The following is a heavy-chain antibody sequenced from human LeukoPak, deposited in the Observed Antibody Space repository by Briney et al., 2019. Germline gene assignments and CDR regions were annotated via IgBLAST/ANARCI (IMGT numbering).Heavy chain of an antibody. CDR2: INPNSGGT. D-gene: IGHD2-2*01. V-gene: IGHV1-2*02. CDR3: AREVRYCSSTSCLPYYFDY. J-gene: IGHJ4*02. CDR1: GYTFTGYY. Sequence: GASVKVSCKASGYTFTGYYMHWVRQAPGQGLEWMGWINPNSGGTNYAQKLQGRVTMTTDTSTSTAYMELRSLRSDDTAVYYCAREVRYCSSTSCLPYYFDYWGQGTLVTVSS.